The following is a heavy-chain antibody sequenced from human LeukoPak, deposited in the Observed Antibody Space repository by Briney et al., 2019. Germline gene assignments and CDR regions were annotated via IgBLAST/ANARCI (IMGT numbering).Heavy chain of an antibody. D-gene: IGHD2-15*01. J-gene: IGHJ4*02. CDR3: ARRLVDSGASQVSDD. CDR1: SGSFSGYY. CDR2: INDSGSV. Sequence: PSETLSLTCAVYSGSFSGYYWSWIRQPPGKGLEWIGEINDSGSVNCNPSPKNRVTLSVDTSKNQFSLRLSSVAAADTVVYYCARRLVDSGASQVSDDWGQGTLVTVSS. V-gene: IGHV4-34*01.